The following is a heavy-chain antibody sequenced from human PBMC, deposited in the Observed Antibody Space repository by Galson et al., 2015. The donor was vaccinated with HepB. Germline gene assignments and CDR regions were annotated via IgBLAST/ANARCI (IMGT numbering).Heavy chain of an antibody. CDR1: GYTFTSYG. CDR2: ISAYNGNT. D-gene: IGHD3-22*01. Sequence: SVKVSCKASGYTFTSYGISWVRQAPGQGLEWMGWISAYNGNTNYAQKLQGRVTMTTDTSTSTAYMELRSLRSDDTAVYYCAREAPPDYYDSSGYYAGYFDLWGRGTLVTVSS. V-gene: IGHV1-18*01. CDR3: AREAPPDYYDSSGYYAGYFDL. J-gene: IGHJ2*01.